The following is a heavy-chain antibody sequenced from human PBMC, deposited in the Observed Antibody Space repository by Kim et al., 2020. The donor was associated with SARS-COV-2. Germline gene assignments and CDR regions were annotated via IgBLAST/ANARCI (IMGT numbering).Heavy chain of an antibody. CDR1: GFTFSNSW. CDR3: TTRGELSLKAF. J-gene: IGHJ4*02. CDR2: IRSKTSGGKT. V-gene: IGHV3-15*01. D-gene: IGHD3-16*02. Sequence: GGSLRLSCAASGFTFSNSWMSWVRQAPGKGLEWVCRIRSKTSGGKTDYAAPGKYRFTSSKDESTNTLQLQMNSLQSEDTAVYYCTTRGELSLKAFWGQGTLVTVSS.